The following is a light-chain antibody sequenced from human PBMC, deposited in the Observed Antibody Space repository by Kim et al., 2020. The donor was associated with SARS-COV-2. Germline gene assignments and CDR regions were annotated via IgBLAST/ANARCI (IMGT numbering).Light chain of an antibody. CDR2: GNS. V-gene: IGLV1-40*01. CDR3: QSYDSSLRL. Sequence: PGQRVTISCAGSRSNIGAGYDVHWYQKLPGTAPKLLIYGNSNRPSGVPDRFSGSKSGTSASLAITGLQAEDEADYYCQSYDSSLRLFGTGTKVTVL. CDR1: RSNIGAGYD. J-gene: IGLJ1*01.